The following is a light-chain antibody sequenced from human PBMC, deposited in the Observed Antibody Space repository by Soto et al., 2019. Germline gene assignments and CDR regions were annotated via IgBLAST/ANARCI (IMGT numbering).Light chain of an antibody. CDR3: QQHKQWPIT. V-gene: IGKV3-20*01. J-gene: IGKJ5*01. CDR2: GTS. Sequence: EIVLTQSPGTLSLSPGERATLSCRASQSVSSYSLAWYQQQPRQPPRLVMYGTSNSATGIPDSFSGSGSGTEFTPTISRLQPEDFGLYYYQQHKQWPITFGQGTRLEIK. CDR1: QSVSSYS.